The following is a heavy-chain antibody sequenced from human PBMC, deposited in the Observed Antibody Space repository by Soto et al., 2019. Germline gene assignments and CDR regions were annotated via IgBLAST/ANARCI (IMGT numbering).Heavy chain of an antibody. Sequence: GASVKVSCKASGYTFTSYDINWVRQATGQGLEWMGWMNPNSGNTGYAQKFQGRVTMTRNTSISTAYMELSSLRSADTAVYYCARGAIEYYDFWSGYFYGMDVWGQGTTVTV. V-gene: IGHV1-8*01. D-gene: IGHD3-3*01. CDR1: GYTFTSYD. J-gene: IGHJ6*02. CDR3: ARGAIEYYDFWSGYFYGMDV. CDR2: MNPNSGNT.